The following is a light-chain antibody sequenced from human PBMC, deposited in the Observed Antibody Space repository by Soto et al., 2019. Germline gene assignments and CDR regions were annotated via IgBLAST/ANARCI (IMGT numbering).Light chain of an antibody. Sequence: QAVLTQSPSASASLGASVKLTCTLSSGHSSYAIAWHQQQPEKGPWYLMKLNSDGSHSKGDGIPDRFSGSSSGAERYLTISSLQSEDEADYYCQTWGTGTLVFGGGTKVTVL. CDR2: LNSDGSH. CDR3: QTWGTGTLV. V-gene: IGLV4-69*01. CDR1: SGHSSYA. J-gene: IGLJ2*01.